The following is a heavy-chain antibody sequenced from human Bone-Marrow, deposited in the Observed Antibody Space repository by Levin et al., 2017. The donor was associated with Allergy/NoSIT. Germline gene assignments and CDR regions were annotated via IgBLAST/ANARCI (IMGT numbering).Heavy chain of an antibody. CDR2: INPNNGGT. V-gene: IGHV1-2*02. Sequence: ASVKVSCKASGYSFTGYYLHWVRQAPGQGLEYMGWINPNNGGTNYAQRFQGRVSMTSDASIGTAYMELSRLKSDDSAVYYCAKGGRWRAMDVWGQGTTVIDSS. CDR1: GYSFTGYY. D-gene: IGHD2-15*01. CDR3: AKGGRWRAMDV. J-gene: IGHJ6*02.